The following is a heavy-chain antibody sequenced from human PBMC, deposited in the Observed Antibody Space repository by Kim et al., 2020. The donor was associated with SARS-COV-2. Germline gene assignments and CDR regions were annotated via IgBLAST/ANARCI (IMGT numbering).Heavy chain of an antibody. D-gene: IGHD1-26*01. V-gene: IGHV3-30*18. CDR2: ISYDGSNK. J-gene: IGHJ3*02. CDR3: AKDLAPSSSGSYLDAFD. CDR1: GFTFSSYG. Sequence: GGSLRLSCAASGFTFSSYGMHWVRQAPGKGLEWVAVISYDGSNKYYADSVKGRFTISRDNSKNTLYLQMNSLRAEDTAVYYCAKDLAPSSSGSYLDAFD.